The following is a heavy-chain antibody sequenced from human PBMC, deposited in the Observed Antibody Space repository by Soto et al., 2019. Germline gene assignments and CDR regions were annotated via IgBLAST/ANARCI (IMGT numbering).Heavy chain of an antibody. V-gene: IGHV1-69*13. CDR1: GCTFSSYA. Sequence: SVKVSCKASGCTFSSYAISWVRQAPGQGLEWMGGIIPIFGTANYAQKFQGRVTITADESTSTAYMELSSLRSEDTAVYYCARGLLWVVAAPPHSYYYGRDVWGKGPTVTASS. CDR2: IIPIFGTA. D-gene: IGHD2-15*01. J-gene: IGHJ6*04. CDR3: ARGLLWVVAAPPHSYYYGRDV.